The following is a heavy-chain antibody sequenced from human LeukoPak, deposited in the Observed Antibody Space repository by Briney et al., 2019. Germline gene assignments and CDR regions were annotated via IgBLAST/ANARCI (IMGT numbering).Heavy chain of an antibody. D-gene: IGHD3-3*01. CDR3: ARDSKRYYDFWSGYGGTAEEYYFDY. CDR2: IIWIGAST. V-gene: IGHV3-20*04. Sequence: PAESMTLACPVSAFSFDDFGTGCDRQVHRKWLEWDSCIIWIGASTGYPHSVKGRFTITRDNAKNSLYLQMNSLRAEDTALYYCARDSKRYYDFWSGYGGTAEEYYFDYWGQGTLVTVSS. CDR1: AFSFDDFG. J-gene: IGHJ4*02.